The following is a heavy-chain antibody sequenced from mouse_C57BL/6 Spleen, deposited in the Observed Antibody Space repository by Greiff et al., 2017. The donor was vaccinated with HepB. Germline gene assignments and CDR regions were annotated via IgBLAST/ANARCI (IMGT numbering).Heavy chain of an antibody. CDR2: IYPGDGDT. CDR3: SCAGYGGSYGYFDD. CDR1: GYAFSSYW. V-gene: IGHV1-80*01. Sequence: QVQLKESGAELVKPGASVKISCKASGYAFSSYWMNWVKQRPGKGLEWIGQIYPGDGDTNYNGKFKGKATLTVDKSSSTAYMQLSSLTSEDSAVYFCSCAGYGGSYGYFDDWGPGTTVTVSS. J-gene: IGHJ1*01. D-gene: IGHD1-1*01.